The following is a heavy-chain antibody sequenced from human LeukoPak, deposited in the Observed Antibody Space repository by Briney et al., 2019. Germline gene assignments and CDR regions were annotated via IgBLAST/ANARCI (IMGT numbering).Heavy chain of an antibody. Sequence: SETLSLTCTVSGGSISSYYWSWIRQPAGKGLEWIGRIYTSGSTNYNPSLKSRVTMSVDTSKNQFSLKLSSVTAADTAAYYCARNRKNDYGDYRRAFDIWGQGTMVTVSS. CDR2: IYTSGST. V-gene: IGHV4-4*07. CDR3: ARNRKNDYGDYRRAFDI. J-gene: IGHJ3*02. CDR1: GGSISSYY. D-gene: IGHD4-17*01.